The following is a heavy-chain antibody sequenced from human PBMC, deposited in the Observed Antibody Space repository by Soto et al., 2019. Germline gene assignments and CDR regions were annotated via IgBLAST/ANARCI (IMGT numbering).Heavy chain of an antibody. J-gene: IGHJ4*02. Sequence: ASVKVSCKASGYTFTSYYMHWVRQAPGQGLEWMGIINPSGGSTSYAQKFQGRVTITRDTSASTACMELSSLRSEDTAVYYCARGDWWLFDYWGQGTLVTVSS. V-gene: IGHV1-46*01. CDR2: INPSGGST. CDR1: GYTFTSYY. CDR3: ARGDWWLFDY. D-gene: IGHD2-8*02.